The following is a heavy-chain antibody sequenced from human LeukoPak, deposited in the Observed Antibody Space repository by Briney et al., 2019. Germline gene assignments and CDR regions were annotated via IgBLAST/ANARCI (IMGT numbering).Heavy chain of an antibody. CDR1: GFTFSTYG. CDR3: AREMTIITYSFDS. J-gene: IGHJ4*02. V-gene: IGHV3-30*03. CDR2: ISYDGSHE. D-gene: IGHD5-24*01. Sequence: GGSLRLSCEASGFTFSTYGMHWVRQAPGKGLEWVSSISYDGSHEYYTASVRGRFTISRDNSKNTLSLQVNSLRAEDTAVYYCAREMTIITYSFDSWGQGTLVTVSS.